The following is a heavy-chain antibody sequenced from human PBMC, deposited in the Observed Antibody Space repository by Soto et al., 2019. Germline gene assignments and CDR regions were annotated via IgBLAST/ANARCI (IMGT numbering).Heavy chain of an antibody. CDR2: VGVSGATT. V-gene: IGHV3-23*01. CDR1: GFTFSSYA. Sequence: EVQLLESGGNLVQPGGSLRLSCAASGFTFSSYAMSWVRQAPGKGLEWVSTVGVSGATTYHTDSVKGRFTISRDNSNNTLFLQMHSLRAEDTAIYYCAKFRAGLGSQTDSWGQGTLVTVSS. J-gene: IGHJ4*02. CDR3: AKFRAGLGSQTDS. D-gene: IGHD3-10*01.